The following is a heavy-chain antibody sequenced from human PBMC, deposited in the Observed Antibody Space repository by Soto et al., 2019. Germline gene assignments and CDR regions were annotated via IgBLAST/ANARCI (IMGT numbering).Heavy chain of an antibody. CDR2: IWYDGSNR. CDR1: GFSFSSHA. J-gene: IGHJ3*02. Sequence: QVQLVESGGGVVQPGMSLRLSCATSGFSFSSHAMHWVRQAPGKGLEWVAQIWYDGSNRYYADSMRGRVTISRDFFKNTAFLQMDSLRAEDTAVYYCARDGQNLAPYAFDMWGQGTLVTVSS. CDR3: ARDGQNLAPYAFDM. V-gene: IGHV3-33*01.